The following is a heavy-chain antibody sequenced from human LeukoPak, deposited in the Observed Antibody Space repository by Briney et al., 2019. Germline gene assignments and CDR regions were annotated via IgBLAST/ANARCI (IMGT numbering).Heavy chain of an antibody. V-gene: IGHV1-18*04. CDR2: VSAYNGNT. CDR1: GDNFSSYV. CDR3: ARLTPIVVVPAAPIEYYYYYMDV. Sequence: ASVKVSCKASGDNFSSYVITWVRQAPGQGLEWMGWVSAYNGNTNYAQKLQGRVTMTTDTSTSTAYMELRSLRSDDTAVYYCARLTPIVVVPAAPIEYYYYYMDVWGKGATVTVSS. D-gene: IGHD2-2*01. J-gene: IGHJ6*03.